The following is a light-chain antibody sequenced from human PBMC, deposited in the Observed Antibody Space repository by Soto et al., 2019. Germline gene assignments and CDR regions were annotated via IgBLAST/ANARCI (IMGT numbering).Light chain of an antibody. Sequence: QSALTQPASVSGSPGQSITISCTGTSSDVGDYDFVSWYQHYPGKAPKLIIYDVYNLPSGVAIPYSGSKSGNTASLTIFGLQAEDEDDDYCCSQPFTTTHVVCGAGTKLTVL. CDR2: DVY. CDR3: CSQPFTTTHVV. V-gene: IGLV2-14*03. J-gene: IGLJ2*01. CDR1: SSDVGDYDF.